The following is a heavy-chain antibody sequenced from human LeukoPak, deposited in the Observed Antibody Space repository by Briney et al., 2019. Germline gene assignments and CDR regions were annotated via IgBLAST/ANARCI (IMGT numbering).Heavy chain of an antibody. CDR1: GFTFSSYV. CDR2: ISGSGGST. CDR3: AKGYGWEASYYYYYMDV. V-gene: IGHV3-23*01. J-gene: IGHJ6*03. Sequence: GGSLRLSCAASGFTFSSYVMSWVRQAPGKGLEWVSAISGSGGSTYYADSVKGRFTISRDNSKNTLYLQMNSLRAEDTAVYYCAKGYGWEASYYYYYMDVWGKGTTVTISS. D-gene: IGHD2-8*02.